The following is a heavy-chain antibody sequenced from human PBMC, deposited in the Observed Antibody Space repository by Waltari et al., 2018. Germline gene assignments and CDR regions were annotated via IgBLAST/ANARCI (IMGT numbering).Heavy chain of an antibody. Sequence: EVQLLESGGGLIQPGGSLRLSCAASGFTFSSYVMSWVRQAPGKGLEWVSAISGSGGTTYYADSVKGRFTISRDNSKNTVYLQMNSLRAEDTAVYYCAKDRTGPYSITALDYWGQGTLVTVSS. J-gene: IGHJ4*02. CDR3: AKDRTGPYSITALDY. CDR1: GFTFSSYV. V-gene: IGHV3-23*01. D-gene: IGHD4-4*01. CDR2: ISGSGGTT.